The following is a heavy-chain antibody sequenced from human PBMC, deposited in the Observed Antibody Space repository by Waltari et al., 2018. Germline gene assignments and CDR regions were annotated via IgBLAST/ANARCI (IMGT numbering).Heavy chain of an antibody. J-gene: IGHJ4*02. V-gene: IGHV3-7*01. D-gene: IGHD2-15*01. CDR2: IKQDGSDK. CDR3: ARVDLGGGGQNDY. Sequence: EVQLVESGGGLVQPGGSLRLSCAASGFTCSSYWMSWVRQAPGKGLEWVANIKQDGSDKYYVDSVKGRFTISRDNAKNSLYLQMNSLRAEDTAVYYCARVDLGGGGQNDYWGQGTLVTVSS. CDR1: GFTCSSYW.